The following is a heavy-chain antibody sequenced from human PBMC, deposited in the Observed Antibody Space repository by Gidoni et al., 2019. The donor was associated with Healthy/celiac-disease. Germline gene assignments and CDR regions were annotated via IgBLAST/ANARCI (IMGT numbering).Heavy chain of an antibody. Sequence: QVQLQESGPGLVKPSETLSLTCTVSGGSISSYYWSWIRQPPGKGLEWIGYIYYSGSTNYNPSLKSRVTISVDTSKNQFSLKLSSVTAADTAVYYCARADSSSWYYYYYMDVWGKGTTVTVSS. CDR3: ARADSSSWYYYYYMDV. D-gene: IGHD6-13*01. J-gene: IGHJ6*03. V-gene: IGHV4-59*01. CDR2: IYYSGST. CDR1: GGSISSYY.